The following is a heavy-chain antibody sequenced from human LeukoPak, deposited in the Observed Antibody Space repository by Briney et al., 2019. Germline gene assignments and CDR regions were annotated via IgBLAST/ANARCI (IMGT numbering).Heavy chain of an antibody. J-gene: IGHJ6*02. CDR3: VRDWGSSHRNGMDV. CDR1: GDSFSSNSAA. Sequence: SQTLSLTCAISGDSFSSNSAAWNWIRQSPSRGLEWLGRTYYMSKWYNDSAVSVKSRITINPDTSKNQFSLQLNSVTPEDTAVYYCVRDWGSSHRNGMDVWGQGTTVTVSS. D-gene: IGHD6-6*01. V-gene: IGHV6-1*01. CDR2: TYYMSKWYN.